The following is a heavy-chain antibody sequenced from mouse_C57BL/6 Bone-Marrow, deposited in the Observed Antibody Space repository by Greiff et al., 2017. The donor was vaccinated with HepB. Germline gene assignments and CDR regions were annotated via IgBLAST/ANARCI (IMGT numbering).Heavy chain of an antibody. CDR2: ISDGGSYT. Sequence: EVQLQESGGGLVKPGGSLKLSCAASGFTFSSYAMSWVRQTPEKRLEWVATISDGGSYTYYPDNVKGRFTISRDNAKNNLYLQMSHLKSEDTAMYYCARDRGFPLFAYWGQGTLVTVSA. CDR1: GFTFSSYA. CDR3: ARDRGFPLFAY. D-gene: IGHD3-3*01. J-gene: IGHJ3*01. V-gene: IGHV5-4*01.